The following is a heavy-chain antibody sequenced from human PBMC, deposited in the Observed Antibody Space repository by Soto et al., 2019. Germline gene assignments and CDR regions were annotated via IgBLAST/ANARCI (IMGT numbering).Heavy chain of an antibody. CDR3: AKRSDRGYSYGPFEY. D-gene: IGHD5-18*01. Sequence: SGGSLRLSCAASGFTFSNYGMYWVRQAPGKGLEWVAFISYDGSSKFYADPMKGRHTISRDNSKNTVYLQMNSLRAEDTAVYYCAKRSDRGYSYGPFEYWGQGTLVTVPS. CDR1: GFTFSNYG. CDR2: ISYDGSSK. V-gene: IGHV3-30*18. J-gene: IGHJ4*02.